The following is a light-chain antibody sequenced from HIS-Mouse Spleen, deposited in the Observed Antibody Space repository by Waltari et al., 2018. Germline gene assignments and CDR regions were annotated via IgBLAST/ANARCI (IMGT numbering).Light chain of an antibody. CDR2: EDS. CDR3: YSTDSSGNHRV. V-gene: IGLV3-10*01. Sequence: SYELTQPPSVSVSPGQTARITFAGYTLPKKYAYWYQQKSGQAPVLVIYEDSKRPSGIPERFSGSSSGTMATLTISGAQVEDEADYYCYSTDSSGNHRVFGGGTKLTVL. CDR1: TLPKKY. J-gene: IGLJ2*01.